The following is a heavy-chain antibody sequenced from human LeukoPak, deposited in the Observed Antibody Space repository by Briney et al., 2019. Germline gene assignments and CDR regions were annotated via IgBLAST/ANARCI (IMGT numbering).Heavy chain of an antibody. D-gene: IGHD3-3*01. CDR2: IYYSGST. Sequence: SETLSLTCTVSGGSISSGDYYWSWIRQPPGKGLEWIGYIYYSGSTYYNPSLKSRVTISVDTSKNQFSLKLSSVTAADTAVYYCARGLTIWDYMDVWGKGTTVTVSS. CDR3: ARGLTIWDYMDV. CDR1: GGSISSGDYY. V-gene: IGHV4-30-4*01. J-gene: IGHJ6*03.